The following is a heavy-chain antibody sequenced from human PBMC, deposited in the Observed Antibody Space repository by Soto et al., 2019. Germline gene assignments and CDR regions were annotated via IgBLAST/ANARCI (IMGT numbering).Heavy chain of an antibody. Sequence: LRVSCAAWGVSVSSKSVTYDRQVPGKGLEWVSVIYSDGSEKYYVDSVKGRFTISRDNAKNSLYLQMNSLRAEDTAVYYCARTRDSRGFSLFDYWGQGTLVTVS. CDR1: GVSVSSKS. J-gene: IGHJ4*02. CDR3: ARTRDSRGFSLFDY. V-gene: IGHV3-7*01. CDR2: IYSDGSEK. D-gene: IGHD3-22*01.